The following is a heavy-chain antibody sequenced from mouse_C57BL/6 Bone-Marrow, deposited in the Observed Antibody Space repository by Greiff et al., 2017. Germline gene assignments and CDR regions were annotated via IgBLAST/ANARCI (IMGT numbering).Heavy chain of an antibody. J-gene: IGHJ2*01. D-gene: IGHD3-3*01. CDR3: ARRAGLDY. V-gene: IGHV1-82*01. CDR1: GYAFGSSW. CDR2: IYPGDGDT. Sequence: QLQLQQSEPELLKLGASGRISCKPSGYAFGSSWLNWVKQRPGKGLEWIGRIYPGDGDTNYNGKFKGKATLTADKSSSTAYMQLSSLTSEDSAVYFCARRAGLDYWGQGTTLTVSS.